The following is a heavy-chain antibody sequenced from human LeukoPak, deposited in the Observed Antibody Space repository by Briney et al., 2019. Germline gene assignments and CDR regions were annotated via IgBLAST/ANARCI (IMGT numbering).Heavy chain of an antibody. CDR1: GGSISSYY. J-gene: IGHJ4*02. CDR2: IYYSGST. CDR3: ARSGRNSGSYYNVAY. Sequence: SETLSLTCTVSGGSISSYYWSWIRQPPGKGLEWSGYIYYSGSTNYNPSLKSRVTISVDTSKNQFSLKLSSVTAADTAVYYCARSGRNSGSYYNVAYWGQGTLVTVSS. V-gene: IGHV4-59*01. D-gene: IGHD1-26*01.